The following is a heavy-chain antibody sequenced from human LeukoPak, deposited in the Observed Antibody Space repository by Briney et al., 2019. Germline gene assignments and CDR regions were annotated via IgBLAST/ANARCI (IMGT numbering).Heavy chain of an antibody. CDR1: GGTFSSYA. CDR2: IIPIFGTA. J-gene: IGHJ6*02. D-gene: IGHD3-3*01. Sequence: ASVKVSCKASGGTFSSYAISWVRQAPGQGLEWMGGIIPIFGTANYAQKFQGRVTITADESTSTAYMELSSLRSEDTAVYYCASPDFWRGLRSYYYYYGMDVWGQGTTVTVSS. V-gene: IGHV1-69*01. CDR3: ASPDFWRGLRSYYYYYGMDV.